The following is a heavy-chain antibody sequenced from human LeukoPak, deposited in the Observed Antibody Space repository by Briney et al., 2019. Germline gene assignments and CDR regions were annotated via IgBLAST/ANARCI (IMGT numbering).Heavy chain of an antibody. Sequence: PGRSLRLSCAASGFTFSSYGMHWVRQAPGKGLEWVAVIWYGGSNKYYADSVKGRFTISRDNSKNTLYLQMNSLRAEDTAVYYCARDRYYDSSGYSDFDYWGQGTLVTVSS. J-gene: IGHJ4*02. D-gene: IGHD3-22*01. CDR3: ARDRYYDSSGYSDFDY. CDR2: IWYGGSNK. CDR1: GFTFSSYG. V-gene: IGHV3-33*01.